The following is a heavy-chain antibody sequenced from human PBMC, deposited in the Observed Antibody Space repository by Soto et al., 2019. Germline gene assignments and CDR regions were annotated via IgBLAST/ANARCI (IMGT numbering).Heavy chain of an antibody. CDR3: ARDRRLGYCSGGSCYSGWFDP. J-gene: IGHJ5*02. CDR1: GYTFTSYG. D-gene: IGHD2-15*01. CDR2: ISAYNGNT. V-gene: IGHV1-18*01. Sequence: ASVKVSCKASGYTFTSYGISWVRQAPGQGLEWMGWISAYNGNTNYAQKLQGRVTMTTDTSTSTAYMELRSLRSDDTAVYYCARDRRLGYCSGGSCYSGWFDPWGQGTLVTVSS.